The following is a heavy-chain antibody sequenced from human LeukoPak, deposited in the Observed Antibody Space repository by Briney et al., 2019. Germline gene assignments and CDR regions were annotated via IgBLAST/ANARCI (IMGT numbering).Heavy chain of an antibody. CDR1: GGSISSSSYY. D-gene: IGHD2-15*01. CDR3: ARHSHYVVAMFDY. J-gene: IGHJ4*02. V-gene: IGHV4-39*01. Sequence: SETLSLTCTVSGGSISSSSYYWGWIRQPPGKGLEWIGSIYYSGSTYYNPSLKSRVTISVGTSKNQFSLKLSSVTAADTAVYYCARHSHYVVAMFDYWGQGTLVTVSS. CDR2: IYYSGST.